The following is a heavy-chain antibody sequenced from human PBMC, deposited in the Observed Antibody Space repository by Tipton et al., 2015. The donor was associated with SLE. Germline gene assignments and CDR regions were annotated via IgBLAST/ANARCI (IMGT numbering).Heavy chain of an antibody. Sequence: TLSLTCTVSGGSISSYYWSWIRQPPGKGLEWIGYIYYSGSTNYNPSLKSRVTISVDTSKNQFSLKLGSVTAADTAVYYCARESSWDPLFDYWGQGTLVTVSS. CDR1: GGSISSYY. D-gene: IGHD6-13*01. J-gene: IGHJ4*02. V-gene: IGHV4-59*01. CDR3: ARESSWDPLFDY. CDR2: IYYSGST.